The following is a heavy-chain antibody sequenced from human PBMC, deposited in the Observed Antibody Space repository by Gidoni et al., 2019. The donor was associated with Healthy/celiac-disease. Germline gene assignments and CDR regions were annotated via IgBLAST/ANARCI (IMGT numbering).Heavy chain of an antibody. J-gene: IGHJ6*03. CDR3: ARGESQQLVSHYYYSYYMDV. CDR1: GYTFTGYY. CDR2: NNPNSGGT. V-gene: IGHV1-2*06. Sequence: QVQLVQSGAEVKKPGASVKGSCKASGYTFTGYYMHWVRQAPGQGLEWMGRNNPNSGGTHCAQKFQGRVTMTRDTSISTAYMELRRLGSDDTAVYYCARGESQQLVSHYYYSYYMDVWGKGTTVTVSS. D-gene: IGHD6-13*01.